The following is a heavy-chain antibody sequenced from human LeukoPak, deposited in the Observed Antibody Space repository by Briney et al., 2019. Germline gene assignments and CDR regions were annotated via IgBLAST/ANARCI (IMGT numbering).Heavy chain of an antibody. CDR1: GYTFTDYY. CDR3: ARDVSGSYYRFDH. V-gene: IGHV1-2*02. CDR2: INPNSGVT. Sequence: ASVKVSCKASGYTFTDYYLHWLRQAPGHGLEWMGWINPNSGVTNYAQNLQGRVTMTRDTSISTAYMEVNRLRSDDTAVYYCARDVSGSYYRFDHWGQGTLVTVSS. J-gene: IGHJ4*02. D-gene: IGHD1-26*01.